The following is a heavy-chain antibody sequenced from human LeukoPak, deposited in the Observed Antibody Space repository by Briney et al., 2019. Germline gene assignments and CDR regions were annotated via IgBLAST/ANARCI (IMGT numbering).Heavy chain of an antibody. V-gene: IGHV1-8*01. CDR1: GYTFTSYD. CDR2: MNPNSGNT. J-gene: IGHJ3*02. Sequence: ASVKVSCKASGYTFTSYDINWVRQATGQGLEWMGWMNPNSGNTGYAQKFQGRVTMTRNTSISTAYMELSSLRSEDTAVYYCARGRSQQLALPQVFPLLDDAFDIWGQGTMVTVSS. D-gene: IGHD6-13*01. CDR3: ARGRSQQLALPQVFPLLDDAFDI.